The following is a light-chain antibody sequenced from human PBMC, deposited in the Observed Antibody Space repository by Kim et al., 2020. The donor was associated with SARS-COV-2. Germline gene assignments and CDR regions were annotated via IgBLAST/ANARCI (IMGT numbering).Light chain of an antibody. V-gene: IGLV4-69*01. CDR2: VNSDGSH. Sequence: SVQLTCPLSSGHSSYAIAWHQQQPEKGPRYLMKVNSDGSHSKGDGIPDRFSGSSSGAERYLTISSLQSEDEADYYCQTWGTGIRVFGGGTQLTVL. J-gene: IGLJ3*02. CDR3: QTWGTGIRV. CDR1: SGHSSYA.